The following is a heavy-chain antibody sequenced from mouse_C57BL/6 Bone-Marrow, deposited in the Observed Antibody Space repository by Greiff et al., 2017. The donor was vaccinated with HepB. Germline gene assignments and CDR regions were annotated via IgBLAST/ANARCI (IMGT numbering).Heavy chain of an antibody. V-gene: IGHV1-55*01. CDR1: GYTFTSYW. Sequence: QVQLQQSGAELVKPGASVKMSCKASGYTFTSYWITWVKQRPGQGLEWIGDIYPGSGSTNYNEKFKSKATLTVDTSSSTAYMQLSSLTSEGSAVYYCAISFPYYYAMDYWGQGTSVTVSS. J-gene: IGHJ4*01. CDR3: AISFPYYYAMDY. CDR2: IYPGSGST.